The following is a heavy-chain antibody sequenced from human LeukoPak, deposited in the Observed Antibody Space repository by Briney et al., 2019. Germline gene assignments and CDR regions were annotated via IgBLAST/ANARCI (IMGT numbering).Heavy chain of an antibody. CDR1: GGSISSYY. D-gene: IGHD3-16*01. Sequence: SSETLSLTCTVSGGSISSYYWSWIRQPPGKGLEWIGYIYYSGSTNYNPSLKSRVTISVDTSKNQFSLKLSSVTAADTAVYYCARDGLRSAFDIWGQGTMVTVSS. CDR2: IYYSGST. CDR3: ARDGLRSAFDI. V-gene: IGHV4-59*01. J-gene: IGHJ3*02.